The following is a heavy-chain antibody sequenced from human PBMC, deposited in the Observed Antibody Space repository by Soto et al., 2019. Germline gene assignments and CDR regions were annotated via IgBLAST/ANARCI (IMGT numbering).Heavy chain of an antibody. CDR2: ISGSGGST. D-gene: IGHD2-15*01. CDR1: GFTFSSYA. V-gene: IGHV3-23*01. J-gene: IGHJ4*02. Sequence: GGSLRLSCAASGFTFSSYAMSWVRQAPGKGLEWVSAISGSGGSTYYADSVKGRFTISRDNAKNSLYLQMNSLRAEDTAVYYCARARGAATILTYCSGGSCVAKFDYWGQGTLVTVSS. CDR3: ARARGAATILTYCSGGSCVAKFDY.